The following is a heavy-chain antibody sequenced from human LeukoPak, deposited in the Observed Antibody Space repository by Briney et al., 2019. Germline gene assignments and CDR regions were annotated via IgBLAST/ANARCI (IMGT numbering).Heavy chain of an antibody. CDR2: ISAYNGNT. Sequence: GASVKVSCKASGYTFTSYGISWVRRAPGQGLEWMGWISAYNGNTNYAQKLRGRVTMTTDTSTSTAYMELRSLRSDDTAVYYCAREGSRSGSYYIDYWGQGTLVTVSS. J-gene: IGHJ4*02. CDR3: AREGSRSGSYYIDY. V-gene: IGHV1-18*01. D-gene: IGHD1-26*01. CDR1: GYTFTSYG.